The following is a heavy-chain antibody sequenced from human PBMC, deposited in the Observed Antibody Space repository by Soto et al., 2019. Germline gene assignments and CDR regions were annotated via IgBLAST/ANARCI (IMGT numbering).Heavy chain of an antibody. Sequence: QVQLQESGPGLVKPSGTLSLTCAVSGGSISSSNWWSWVRQPPGKGLEWIGEVYHSGSTNYNQSLKRRANISVAKSKNQFSQKLSSVTAADTAVYCRARGERSGCFDYWGQGTLVTVSS. CDR2: VYHSGST. J-gene: IGHJ4*02. CDR1: GGSISSSNW. V-gene: IGHV4-4*01. D-gene: IGHD6-25*01. CDR3: ARGERSGCFDY.